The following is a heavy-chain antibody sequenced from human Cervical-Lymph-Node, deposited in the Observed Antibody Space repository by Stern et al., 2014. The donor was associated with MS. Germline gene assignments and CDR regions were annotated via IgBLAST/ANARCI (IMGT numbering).Heavy chain of an antibody. V-gene: IGHV1-69*01. Sequence: VQLVQSGAEVKKPGSSVKVSCKASGGTFSSYAISWVRQAPGQGLEWMGGIIPIFGTANYAQKFQGRVTITADESTSTAYMELSSLRSEDTAVYYCARGMNPPRDYYGSGRHGYYYYGMDVWGQGTTVTVSS. CDR1: GGTFSSYA. J-gene: IGHJ6*02. CDR3: ARGMNPPRDYYGSGRHGYYYYGMDV. CDR2: IIPIFGTA. D-gene: IGHD3-10*01.